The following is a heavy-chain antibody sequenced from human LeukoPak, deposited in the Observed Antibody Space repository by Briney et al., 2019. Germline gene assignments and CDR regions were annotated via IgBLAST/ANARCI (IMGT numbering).Heavy chain of an antibody. V-gene: IGHV3-30*04. Sequence: GGSLRLSCAASGFTFSSHAMHWVRQAPGKGLQWTAVISYDATNEYYAESVKGRFTISRDNSKNTVYLQMDSLRPEDTAVYYCARAFVAATDYYMDVWGKGTTVTVSS. J-gene: IGHJ6*03. D-gene: IGHD2-15*01. CDR3: ARAFVAATDYYMDV. CDR1: GFTFSSHA. CDR2: ISYDATNE.